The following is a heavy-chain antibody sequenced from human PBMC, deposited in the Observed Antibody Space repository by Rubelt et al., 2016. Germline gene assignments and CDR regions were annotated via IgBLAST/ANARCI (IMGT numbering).Heavy chain of an antibody. D-gene: IGHD6-6*01. CDR1: SSYA. CDR2: IIPILGIA. J-gene: IGHJ6*02. Sequence: SSYAISWVRQAPGQGLEWMGRIIPILGIANYAQKFQGRVTITADKSTSTAYMELSSLRSEDTAVYYCARDCGYSSSEVRYLCYYGMDVWGQGTTVTVSS. V-gene: IGHV1-69*04. CDR3: ARDCGYSSSEVRYLCYYGMDV.